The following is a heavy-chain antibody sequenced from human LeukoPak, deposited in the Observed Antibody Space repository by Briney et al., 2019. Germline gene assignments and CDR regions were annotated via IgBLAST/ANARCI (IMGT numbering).Heavy chain of an antibody. Sequence: PGGSLRLSCAASGFTFSTYAMTWVRQAPGKGLEWVSLISGTGGSTYYADSVKGRFTISRDNSKNTLYLQVNSLRAEDTAVYYCARGGGDIVVVVAATDSLNWFDPWGQGTLVTVSS. D-gene: IGHD2-15*01. CDR2: ISGTGGST. CDR1: GFTFSTYA. V-gene: IGHV3-23*01. CDR3: ARGGGDIVVVVAATDSLNWFDP. J-gene: IGHJ5*02.